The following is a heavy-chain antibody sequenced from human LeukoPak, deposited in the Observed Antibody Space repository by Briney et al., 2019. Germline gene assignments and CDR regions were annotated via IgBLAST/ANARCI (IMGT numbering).Heavy chain of an antibody. Sequence: GGSLRLSCAASGFTFSSYEMNWVRQAPEKGLEWVSYISSSGSTIYYADSVKGRFTISRDNAKNSLYLQMNSLRAEDTAVYYCARGALEMATITSPYYFDYWGQGTLVTVSS. CDR1: GFTFSSYE. CDR2: ISSSGSTI. CDR3: ARGALEMATITSPYYFDY. J-gene: IGHJ4*02. V-gene: IGHV3-48*03. D-gene: IGHD5-24*01.